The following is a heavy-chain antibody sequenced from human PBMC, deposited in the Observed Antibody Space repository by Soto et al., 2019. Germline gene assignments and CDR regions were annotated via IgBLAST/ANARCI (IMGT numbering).Heavy chain of an antibody. CDR3: ARGIATGQLDP. CDR2: INPDNGNT. Sequence: ASVKVSCKASGYTFTRYTMNWVRQAPGQRLEWMGWINPDNGNTKSSQKFQDRVIISRDTSASTAYMDLSSLRSEDTAVYYCARGIATGQLDPWGQGTLVTVSS. CDR1: GYTFTRYT. J-gene: IGHJ5*02. D-gene: IGHD2-15*01. V-gene: IGHV1-3*01.